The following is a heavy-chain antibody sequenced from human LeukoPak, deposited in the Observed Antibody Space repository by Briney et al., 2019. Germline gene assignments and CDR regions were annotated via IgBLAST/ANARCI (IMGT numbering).Heavy chain of an antibody. CDR3: ARGYNGYDPPDY. Sequence: GGSLRLSCAASGFTVSSNYMSWVRQAPGKGLEWVSVIYSGGSTYYADSVKGRFTISRDNSKNTLYLQMNSLRAEDTAVYYCARGYNGYDPPDYWGQGTLVTVSS. J-gene: IGHJ4*02. V-gene: IGHV3-53*01. D-gene: IGHD5-12*01. CDR2: IYSGGST. CDR1: GFTVSSNY.